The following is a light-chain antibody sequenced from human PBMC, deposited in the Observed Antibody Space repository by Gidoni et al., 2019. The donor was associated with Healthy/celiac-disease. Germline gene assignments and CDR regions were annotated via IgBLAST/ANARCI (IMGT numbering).Light chain of an antibody. CDR2: DAS. Sequence: EIVLTQSPATLSLSPGERATLSCRASQSVSSYLAWYQQKPGQAPRLLIYDASNRATGIPARFSGSWSGTDFTLTISSLEPEDFAFYYCQQRSNWPPGGTFXGXTKVEIK. CDR1: QSVSSY. J-gene: IGKJ4*01. V-gene: IGKV3-11*01. CDR3: QQRSNWPPGGT.